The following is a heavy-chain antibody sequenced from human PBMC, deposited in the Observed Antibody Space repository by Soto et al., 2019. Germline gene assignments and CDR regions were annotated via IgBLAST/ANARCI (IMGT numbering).Heavy chain of an antibody. CDR2: INGDASTI. CDR1: GFNFGPFW. V-gene: IGHV3-74*01. CDR3: VRDRGYPDSFNI. J-gene: IGHJ3*02. D-gene: IGHD3-10*01. Sequence: GGSLRLSCAASGFNFGPFWMHWVRQAPGKGLVWVSHINGDASTILYADSVKGRFTISRDNARSTLFLQMNGLRAEDTAVYYCVRDRGYPDSFNIWGQGTTGTVSS.